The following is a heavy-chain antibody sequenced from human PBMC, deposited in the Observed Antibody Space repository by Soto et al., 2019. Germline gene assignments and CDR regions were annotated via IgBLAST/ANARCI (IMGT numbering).Heavy chain of an antibody. D-gene: IGHD3-10*01. CDR1: GFTFSSDA. V-gene: IGHV3-23*01. J-gene: IGHJ3*02. CDR2: ISGSGGST. CDR3: AKDPFGELLADAFDI. Sequence: EVQLLESGGGLVQPGGSLRLSCAASGFTFSSDAMSWVRQAPGKGLEWVSAISGSGGSTYYADSVKGRFTISRDNSKNTLYLKMNSLRAEDTAVYYGAKDPFGELLADAFDIWGQGTMVTVSS.